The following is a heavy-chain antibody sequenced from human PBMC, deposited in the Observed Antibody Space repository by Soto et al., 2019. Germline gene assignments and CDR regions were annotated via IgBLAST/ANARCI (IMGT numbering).Heavy chain of an antibody. V-gene: IGHV1-8*01. J-gene: IGHJ6*02. D-gene: IGHD3-9*01. CDR3: ARGDNFYYGMDV. Sequence: QVQLVQSGAEVKKPGASVKVSCKASGYTFTSYDINWVRQATGQGLEWMGWMNPNSGNTGYAQKFQGRFTMTRNTSITTAYMELSSLRSEDTAVYYCARGDNFYYGMDVWGQGTTVTVSS. CDR2: MNPNSGNT. CDR1: GYTFTSYD.